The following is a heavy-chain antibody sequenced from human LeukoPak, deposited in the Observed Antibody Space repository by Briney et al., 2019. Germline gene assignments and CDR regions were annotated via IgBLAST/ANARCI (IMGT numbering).Heavy chain of an antibody. CDR2: IIPILGIA. V-gene: IGHV1-69*02. D-gene: IGHD6-19*01. Sequence: AVKVSCKASGGTFSSYTISWVRQAPGQGLEWMGRIIPILGIANYAQKFQGRVTITADKSTSTAYMELSSLRSEDTAVYYCASGYSSGWYYFDYWGQGTLVTVSS. CDR3: ASGYSSGWYYFDY. J-gene: IGHJ4*02. CDR1: GGTFSSYT.